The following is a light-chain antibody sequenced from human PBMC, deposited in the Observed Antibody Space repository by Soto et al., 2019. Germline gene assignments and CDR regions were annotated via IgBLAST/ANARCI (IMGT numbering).Light chain of an antibody. J-gene: IGKJ4*01. Sequence: EVVLTQSPGTLSLSPGERATLSCRASQSVGSNYLAWYQQKPGQAPRLLIYGASSRATGIPDRFSGSGSGTDFTLTSSRLEPEDFAVYYCHQYASSPLTFGGGTRVEIK. CDR3: HQYASSPLT. CDR1: QSVGSNY. V-gene: IGKV3-20*01. CDR2: GAS.